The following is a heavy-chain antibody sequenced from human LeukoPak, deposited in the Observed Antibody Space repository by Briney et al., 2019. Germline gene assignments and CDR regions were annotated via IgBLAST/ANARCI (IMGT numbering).Heavy chain of an antibody. CDR2: IYYSGST. CDR1: GGSISSSSYY. Sequence: PSETLSLTCTVPGGSISSSSYYWGWIRQPPGKGLEWIGSIYYSGSTYYNPSLKSRVTISVDTSKNQFSLKLSSVTAADTAVYYCARHLYSGWYPSTLDYWGQGTLVTVSS. CDR3: ARHLYSGWYPSTLDY. J-gene: IGHJ4*02. D-gene: IGHD6-19*01. V-gene: IGHV4-39*01.